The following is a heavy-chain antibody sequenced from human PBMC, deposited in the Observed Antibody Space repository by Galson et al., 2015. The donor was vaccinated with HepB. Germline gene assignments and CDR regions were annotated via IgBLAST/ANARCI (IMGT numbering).Heavy chain of an antibody. CDR3: ARVYDGDDAGEDYGMDV. J-gene: IGHJ6*02. CDR2: IWYDGSDK. D-gene: IGHD4-17*01. V-gene: IGHV3-33*01. CDR1: GFTLSSYA. Sequence: SLRLSCAASGFTLSSYAMNWVRQAPGKGLEWVAVIWYDGSDKYYADSVKGRFTISRDNSKNTLYLQMNSLRAEDTAVYYCARVYDGDDAGEDYGMDVWGPGATVTVSS.